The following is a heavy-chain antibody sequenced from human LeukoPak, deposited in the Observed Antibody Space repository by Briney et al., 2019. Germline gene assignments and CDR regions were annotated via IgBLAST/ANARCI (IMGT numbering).Heavy chain of an antibody. CDR3: ARDLIPPAAGYSYGHEIDY. V-gene: IGHV3-21*01. CDR2: ISSSSSYI. CDR1: GFTFSSYS. J-gene: IGHJ4*02. D-gene: IGHD5-18*01. Sequence: PGGSLRLSCAASGFTFSSYSMNWVRQAPGKGLEWVSSISSSSSYIYYADSVKGRFTISRDDAKNSLYLQMNSLRAEDTAVYYCARDLIPPAAGYSYGHEIDYWGQGTLVTVSS.